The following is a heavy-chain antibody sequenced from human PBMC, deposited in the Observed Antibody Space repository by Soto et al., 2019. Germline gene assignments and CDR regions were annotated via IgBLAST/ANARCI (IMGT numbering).Heavy chain of an antibody. D-gene: IGHD3-3*01. CDR2: IIPIFGTA. J-gene: IGHJ5*02. V-gene: IGHV1-69*13. CDR3: ASDIRTNPFDP. Sequence: GASVKVSCKASGGTFSSYAISWVRQAPGQGLEWMGVIIPIFGTANYAQKFQGRVTITADESTSTAYMELSSLRSEDTAVYYCASDIRTNPFDPWGQGTLVTVSS. CDR1: GGTFSSYA.